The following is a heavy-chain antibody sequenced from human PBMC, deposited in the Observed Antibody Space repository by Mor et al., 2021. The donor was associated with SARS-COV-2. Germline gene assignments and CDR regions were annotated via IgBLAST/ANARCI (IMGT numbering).Heavy chain of an antibody. V-gene: IGHV3-23*01. J-gene: IGHJ5*02. Sequence: GRFTISRDKPTPTLYLQMNSLRAEDTAVYYCAKYPRWNWFDPWGQGTLVTVSS. CDR3: AKYPRWNWFDP.